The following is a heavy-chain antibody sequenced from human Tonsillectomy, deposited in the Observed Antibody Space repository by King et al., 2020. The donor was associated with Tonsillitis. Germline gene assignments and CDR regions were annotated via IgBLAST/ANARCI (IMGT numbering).Heavy chain of an antibody. D-gene: IGHD6-19*01. CDR2: INQDGSEK. CDR3: ARAGGSGWYGMDV. Sequence: VQLVESGGGLVQPGGSLRLSCAASGFTFSTYLMTWVRQAPGKGLEWVANINQDGSEKYYVDSVKGRFTISRDNAKNSLYLQMNSLRAEYTAVYYCARAGGSGWYGMDVWGQGTTVTVSS. CDR1: GFTFSTYL. V-gene: IGHV3-7*01. J-gene: IGHJ6*02.